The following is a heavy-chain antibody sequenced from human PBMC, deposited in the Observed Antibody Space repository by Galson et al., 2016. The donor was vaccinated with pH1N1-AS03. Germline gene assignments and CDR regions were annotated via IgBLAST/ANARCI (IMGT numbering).Heavy chain of an antibody. J-gene: IGHJ6*02. CDR3: ARLLGKAFPRLGRNFGMDV. CDR1: GGTFSGFF. CDR2: VDHRGII. D-gene: IGHD3-16*01. Sequence: SETLSLTCDVLGGTFSGFFWNWVRQSSGKGLEWIGEVDHRGIITYNPSLRSRLNISLDTSSRQFSLKLTSVTAADTAVYFCARLLGKAFPRLGRNFGMDVWGQGTTVTVSS. V-gene: IGHV4-34*01.